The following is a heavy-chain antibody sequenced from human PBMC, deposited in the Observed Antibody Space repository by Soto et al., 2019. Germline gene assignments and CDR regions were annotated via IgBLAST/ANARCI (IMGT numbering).Heavy chain of an antibody. CDR3: ARDLDQYYYYGMDV. Sequence: GGSLRLSCAASGFVFSSYGIHWVRQAPGKGLEWVAIISYDGSNKYYAESVKGRFTISRDNAKNSLYLQMNSLRDEDTAVYYCARDLDQYYYYGMDVWGQGTTVTVSS. CDR1: GFVFSSYG. V-gene: IGHV3-30*03. J-gene: IGHJ6*02. CDR2: ISYDGSNK.